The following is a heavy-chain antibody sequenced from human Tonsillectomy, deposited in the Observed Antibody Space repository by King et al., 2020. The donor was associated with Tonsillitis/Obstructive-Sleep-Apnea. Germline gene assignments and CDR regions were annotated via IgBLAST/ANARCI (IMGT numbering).Heavy chain of an antibody. CDR2: IIPCFGTA. V-gene: IGHV1-69*01. Sequence: QLVQSGAEVKKPGSSVKVSCKASGCTFSSYAISWVRQAPGQGLEWMGGIIPCFGTANYARKFPGRVTITADASTSTAYMELSSLRSEDTAVYYCARDAEDALHFWSGHDWGQGTLVTVSS. J-gene: IGHJ4*02. D-gene: IGHD3-3*01. CDR1: GCTFSSYA. CDR3: ARDAEDALHFWSGHD.